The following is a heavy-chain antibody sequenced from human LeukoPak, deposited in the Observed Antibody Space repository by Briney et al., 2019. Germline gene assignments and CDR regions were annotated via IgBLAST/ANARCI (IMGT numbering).Heavy chain of an antibody. Sequence: GGSLRLSCAASGFTFSNCGMHWVRQAPGKGLEWVAFIRYDGGNKNYADSVKGRFTISRDNSKNTLHLQMNSLRTEDTAVYYCAKSPIAVTGTFREYYMDVWGKGTTVAVSS. D-gene: IGHD6-19*01. CDR3: AKSPIAVTGTFREYYMDV. CDR1: GFTFSNCG. CDR2: IRYDGGNK. J-gene: IGHJ6*03. V-gene: IGHV3-30*02.